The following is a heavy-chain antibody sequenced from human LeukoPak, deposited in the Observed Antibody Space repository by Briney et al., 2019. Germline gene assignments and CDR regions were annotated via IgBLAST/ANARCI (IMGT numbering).Heavy chain of an antibody. CDR2: ISAYNGNT. Sequence: WASVKVSCKASGYTFTSYGISWVRQAPGQGLEWMGWISAYNGNTNYAQKLQGRVTMTTDTSTSTAYVELRSLRSDDTAVYYCARVESRWFGDSPENSDYWGQGTLVTVSS. CDR3: ARVESRWFGDSPENSDY. J-gene: IGHJ4*02. D-gene: IGHD3-10*01. V-gene: IGHV1-18*01. CDR1: GYTFTSYG.